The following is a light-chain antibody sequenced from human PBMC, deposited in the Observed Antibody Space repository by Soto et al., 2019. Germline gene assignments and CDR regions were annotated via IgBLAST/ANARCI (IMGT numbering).Light chain of an antibody. V-gene: IGLV2-14*01. CDR3: SSSPTTTSLVV. CDR1: SSDIGDYNY. J-gene: IGLJ3*02. Sequence: QSALTQPASVSGSPGQSITISCTGTSSDIGDYNYVSWYQQYPGKVPKLVIYDVSHRPSGVSNRFSGSKSGNTASLTISGLQGEDVCDYYCSSSPTTTSLVVFGGGTKLTVL. CDR2: DVS.